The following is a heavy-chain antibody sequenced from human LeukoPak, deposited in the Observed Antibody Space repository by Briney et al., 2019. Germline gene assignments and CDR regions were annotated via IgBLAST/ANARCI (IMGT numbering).Heavy chain of an antibody. D-gene: IGHD1-26*01. Sequence: GGSLRLSCTASGFTFGDYAMSWFRQAPGKGLEWVGFIRSKAYGGTTEYAASVKGRFTISRDDSKSSAYLQMNSLKTEDTAVYYCTRAPWELLRAQYYFDYWGQGPLVTVSS. CDR3: TRAPWELLRAQYYFDY. V-gene: IGHV3-49*03. CDR1: GFTFGDYA. CDR2: IRSKAYGGTT. J-gene: IGHJ4*02.